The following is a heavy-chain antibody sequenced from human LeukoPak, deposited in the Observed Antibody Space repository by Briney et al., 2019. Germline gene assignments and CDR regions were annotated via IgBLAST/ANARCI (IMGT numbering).Heavy chain of an antibody. D-gene: IGHD6-13*01. J-gene: IGHJ5*02. V-gene: IGHV3-23*01. Sequence: PGGSPRLSCAASGFTFSSYAMTWFRQAPGKGLEWVSTITGGGGSTYYADSVKGRFTISRDNSKDTLYLLMNSLRAEDTAVYYCAKGVFATPGAPWGQGTLVTVSS. CDR3: AKGVFATPGAP. CDR1: GFTFSSYA. CDR2: ITGGGGST.